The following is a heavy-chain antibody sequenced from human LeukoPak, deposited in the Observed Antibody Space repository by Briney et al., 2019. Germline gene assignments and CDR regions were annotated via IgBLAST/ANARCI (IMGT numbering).Heavy chain of an antibody. Sequence: GGSLRLSCAASGFTFSSYTMNWIRQAPGKGLEWVSSISSSSSYIYYAESVKGRFTMSRDNAKNSLYLQMNSLRAEDTAVYYCARATTYDILTGYFDYWGQGTLVTVSS. V-gene: IGHV3-21*01. D-gene: IGHD3-9*01. CDR1: GFTFSSYT. CDR3: ARATTYDILTGYFDY. J-gene: IGHJ4*02. CDR2: ISSSSSYI.